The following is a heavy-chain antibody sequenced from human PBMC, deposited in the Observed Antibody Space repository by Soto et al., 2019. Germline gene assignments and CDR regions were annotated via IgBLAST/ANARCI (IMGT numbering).Heavy chain of an antibody. CDR1: GFTFNNYW. V-gene: IGHV3-74*01. CDR3: AREIMTTVAIDY. CDR2: INREGSST. J-gene: IGHJ4*02. Sequence: GSLRLSCAASGFTFNNYWMHWVRQAPGKGLVWVSRINREGSSTSYVDSVKGRFTISRDNAKNTLYLQMNSLRAEDTAVYYCAREIMTTVAIDYWGQGTLVTVSS. D-gene: IGHD4-17*01.